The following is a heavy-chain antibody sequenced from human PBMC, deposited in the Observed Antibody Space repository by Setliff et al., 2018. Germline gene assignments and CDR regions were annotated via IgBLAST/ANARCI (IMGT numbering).Heavy chain of an antibody. CDR2: INPSSGRT. V-gene: IGHV1-46*01. CDR1: GYTFTSHY. CDR3: ATLKYCRGKSCLYGMDV. J-gene: IGHJ6*02. D-gene: IGHD2-15*01. Sequence: SVKVSCKASGYTFTSHYMHWVRQAPGLGLEWMGTINPSSGRTSYAQKFQGRVTVTADTSTHTAYMELSSLRSEDTAVYYCATLKYCRGKSCLYGMDVWGQGTTVTVSS.